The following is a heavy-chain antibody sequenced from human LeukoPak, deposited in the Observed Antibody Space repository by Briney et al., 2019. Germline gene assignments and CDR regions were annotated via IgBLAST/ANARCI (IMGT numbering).Heavy chain of an antibody. CDR1: GFSLTTSEVG. CDR3: ARLVDYYDSGGYYADY. Sequence: SGPTLVKPTQTLTLTCTFSGFSLTTSEVGVGWIRQPPGKALGWLALIYWNDDKRYSPSLKSRLAITKDTSKNQVVVTMTNMDPVDTATYYCARLVDYYDSGGYYADYWGQGTLVIVPS. J-gene: IGHJ4*02. CDR2: IYWNDDK. V-gene: IGHV2-5*01. D-gene: IGHD3-22*01.